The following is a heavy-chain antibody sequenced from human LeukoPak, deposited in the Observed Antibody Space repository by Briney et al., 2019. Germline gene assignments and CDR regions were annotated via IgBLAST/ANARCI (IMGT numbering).Heavy chain of an antibody. J-gene: IGHJ4*02. D-gene: IGHD5-18*01. CDR2: IIPIFGTA. CDR1: RGTFSSYA. CDR3: AGLSTRGYSYGPLDY. Sequence: SVKVSCKASRGTFSSYAISWVRQAPRQGLEWMGRIIPIFGTANYAQKFQGRVTITTDESTSTAYMELSSLRSEDTAVYYCAGLSTRGYSYGPLDYWGQGTLVTVSS. V-gene: IGHV1-69*05.